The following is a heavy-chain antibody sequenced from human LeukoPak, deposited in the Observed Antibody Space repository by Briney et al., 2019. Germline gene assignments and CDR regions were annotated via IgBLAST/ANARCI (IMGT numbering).Heavy chain of an antibody. D-gene: IGHD4-17*01. CDR2: MNPNSGNT. Sequence: GASVKVSCKASGYTFTSYDINWVRQATGQGLEWMGWMNPNSGNTGYAQKFKGRVTMTRNTSISTAYMELSSLRSEDTAVYYCARYDYGDYDYAFDIWGQGTMVTVSS. CDR3: ARYDYGDYDYAFDI. CDR1: GYTFTSYD. J-gene: IGHJ3*02. V-gene: IGHV1-8*01.